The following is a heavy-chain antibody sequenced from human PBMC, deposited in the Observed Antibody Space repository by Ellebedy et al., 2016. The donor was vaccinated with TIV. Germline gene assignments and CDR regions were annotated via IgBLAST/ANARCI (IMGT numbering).Heavy chain of an antibody. Sequence: GGSLRLSXAASGFMFSTYSMNWVRQAPGKGLEWVSYITSSGSSMYYGDSVKGRFTISRDNAKNSLYLEINSLRAEDTAVYYCARGSKYSSTWYTDWGQGTLVTVSS. J-gene: IGHJ4*02. D-gene: IGHD6-13*01. CDR2: ITSSGSSM. CDR1: GFMFSTYS. CDR3: ARGSKYSSTWYTD. V-gene: IGHV3-48*04.